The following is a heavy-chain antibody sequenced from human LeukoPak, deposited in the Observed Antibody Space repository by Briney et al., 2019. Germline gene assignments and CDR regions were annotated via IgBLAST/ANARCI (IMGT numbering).Heavy chain of an antibody. V-gene: IGHV3-11*01. CDR1: GFTFSDYY. D-gene: IGHD1-26*01. CDR3: ARGGRAWELLEIDY. CDR2: ISSSGSTI. Sequence: PGGSLRLSCAASGFTFSDYYMSWIRQAPGKGLEWVSYISSSGSTIYYADSVKGRFTISRDNAKNSVYLLMNSLRAEDTAVYYCARGGRAWELLEIDYWGQGTLVTVSS. J-gene: IGHJ4*02.